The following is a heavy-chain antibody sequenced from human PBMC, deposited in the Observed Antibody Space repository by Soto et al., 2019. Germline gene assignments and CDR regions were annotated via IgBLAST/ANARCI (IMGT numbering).Heavy chain of an antibody. CDR2: TYYRSKWYN. D-gene: IGHD6-19*01. V-gene: IGHV6-1*01. CDR1: GDSVSSNSAA. J-gene: IGHJ6*03. Sequence: SQTLSLTCAISGDSVSSNSAAWNWIRQSPTRSNERLGRTYYRSKWYNDYEISVKRRITINPDTSKSQFSLQLNSVTPEDTAVYFCATAAGYSSGWYDDYYYMDVWGKGTTVTVSS. CDR3: ATAAGYSSGWYDDYYYMDV.